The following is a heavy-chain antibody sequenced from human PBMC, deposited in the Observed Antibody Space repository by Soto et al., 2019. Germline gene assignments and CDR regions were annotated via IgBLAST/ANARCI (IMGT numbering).Heavy chain of an antibody. CDR1: GLSITDSEMG. CDR2: IDSSGEK. Sequence: QVTLKESGPVLVKPTETLTLRCTVSGLSITDSEMGVSWIRQPPGKALEWLAHIDSSGEKSYRTFLKSRLTITNASSKSQIVLIMTNMDPADTATYYCARRHLAVAVSPWFDPWGQGILVTVSS. D-gene: IGHD3-16*01. J-gene: IGHJ5*02. CDR3: ARRHLAVAVSPWFDP. V-gene: IGHV2-26*01.